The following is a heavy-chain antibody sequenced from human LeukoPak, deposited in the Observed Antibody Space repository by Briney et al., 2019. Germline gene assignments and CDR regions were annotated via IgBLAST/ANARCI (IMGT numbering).Heavy chain of an antibody. CDR2: ISAYNGNT. CDR1: GYTFTSYG. Sequence: ASVKVSCKASGYTFTSYGISWVRQAPGQGLEWMGWISAYNGNTSYAQKLQGRVTMTTDTSTSTAYMELRSLRSDDTAVYYCARRVMGITGTPKASYMDVWGKGTTVTVSS. V-gene: IGHV1-18*01. CDR3: ARRVMGITGTPKASYMDV. J-gene: IGHJ6*03. D-gene: IGHD1-7*01.